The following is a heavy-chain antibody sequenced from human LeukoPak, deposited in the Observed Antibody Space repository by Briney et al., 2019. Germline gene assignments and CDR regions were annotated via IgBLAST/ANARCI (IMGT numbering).Heavy chain of an antibody. CDR1: GFTFSSNG. V-gene: IGHV3-30*02. D-gene: IGHD1-26*01. CDR3: AKARYSGSPALDF. Sequence: GGSLRLSCAASGFTFSSNGMHWVRQPPGKGLDWLAFTRYDESKTFYGDSVRGRFTISRDNSKNTLYLQMNSLTTDDSAVYYCAKARYSGSPALDFWGQGTLVTVSS. J-gene: IGHJ4*02. CDR2: TRYDESKT.